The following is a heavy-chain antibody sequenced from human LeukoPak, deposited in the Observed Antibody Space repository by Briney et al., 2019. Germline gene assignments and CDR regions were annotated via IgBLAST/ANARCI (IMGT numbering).Heavy chain of an antibody. Sequence: GGSLRLSCAASGFTFSSCAMSWVRQAPGKGLEWVSAISGSGGSTYYADSVKGRFTISRDNSKNTLYLQMNSLRAEDTAVYYCAKITIFGVVIGYWGQGTLVTVSS. CDR1: GFTFSSCA. CDR2: ISGSGGST. V-gene: IGHV3-23*01. D-gene: IGHD3-3*01. J-gene: IGHJ4*02. CDR3: AKITIFGVVIGY.